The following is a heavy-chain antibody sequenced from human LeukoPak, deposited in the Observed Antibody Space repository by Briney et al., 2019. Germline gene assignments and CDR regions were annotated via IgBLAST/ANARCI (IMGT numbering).Heavy chain of an antibody. V-gene: IGHV1-69*04. Sequence: GASVKVSCKASGGTFSSYAISWVRQAPGQGLEWMGRIIPILGIANYAQKFQGRVTITADKSTSTAYMELSSLRSKDTAVYYCARVRVGGSPSDAFDIWGQGTMVTVSS. J-gene: IGHJ3*02. CDR1: GGTFSSYA. CDR2: IIPILGIA. D-gene: IGHD2-15*01. CDR3: ARVRVGGSPSDAFDI.